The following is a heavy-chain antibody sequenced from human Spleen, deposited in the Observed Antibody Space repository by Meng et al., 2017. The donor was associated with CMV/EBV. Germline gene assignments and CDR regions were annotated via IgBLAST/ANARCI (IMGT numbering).Heavy chain of an antibody. J-gene: IGHJ4*02. V-gene: IGHV3-53*01. CDR1: GFTVSSNY. D-gene: IGHD6-13*01. Sequence: GESLKISCTTSGFTVSSNYMSWVRQAPGKGLEWVSLIYASGATYYADSVKGRFIISRDSSKNTLYLQMNDLRADDTAVYYCARVGGDLDTSSWYPFDYWGLGTSVTVSS. CDR2: IYASGAT. CDR3: ARVGGDLDTSSWYPFDY.